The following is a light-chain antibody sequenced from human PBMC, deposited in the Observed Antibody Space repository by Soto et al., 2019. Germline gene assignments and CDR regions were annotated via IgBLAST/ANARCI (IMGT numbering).Light chain of an antibody. CDR2: GAS. V-gene: IGKV3-15*01. CDR3: QQYNNWPPIT. Sequence: EFVLTQSPGTLSLSPGARATPSCRASQSVSSNLAWYQQKPGQAPRLLIYGASTRATGIPARFSGSGSGTEFTLTISSLQSEDFAVYYCQQYNNWPPITFGQGTRLEI. J-gene: IGKJ5*01. CDR1: QSVSSN.